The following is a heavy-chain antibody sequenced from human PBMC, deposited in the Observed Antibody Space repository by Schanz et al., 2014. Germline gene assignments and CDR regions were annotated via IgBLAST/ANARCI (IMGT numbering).Heavy chain of an antibody. CDR3: ASPSGYSDYGTYFDF. CDR1: GFTFSSYA. CDR2: ISNDGSIK. Sequence: QVQLLQFGGGVVQPGRSLRLSCAASGFTFSSYAMHWVRQAPGKGLEWVALISNDGSIKYYADSVEGRFTISRDDSRNTLYLQMNSLRTYDTAVYYCASPSGYSDYGTYFDFWGQGTLVTVSS. D-gene: IGHD5-12*01. V-gene: IGHV3-30-3*01. J-gene: IGHJ4*02.